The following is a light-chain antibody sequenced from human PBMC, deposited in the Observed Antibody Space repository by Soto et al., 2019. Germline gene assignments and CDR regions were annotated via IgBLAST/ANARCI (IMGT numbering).Light chain of an antibody. J-gene: IGLJ2*01. V-gene: IGLV1-44*01. CDR3: AVWDDSLRGRV. CDR2: GND. CDR1: NSNIGSNT. Sequence: QPVLTQPPSASGTPGQRVTISCSGSNSNIGSNTVNWYQQFPGTAPRFLIYGNDLRPSGVPDRFSASKSGTSASLAISVLQSEDEADYYCAVWDDSLRGRVFGGGTKLTVL.